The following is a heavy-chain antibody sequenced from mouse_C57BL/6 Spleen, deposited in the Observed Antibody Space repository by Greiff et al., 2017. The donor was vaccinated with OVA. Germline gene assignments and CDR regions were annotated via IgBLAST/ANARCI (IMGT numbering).Heavy chain of an antibody. V-gene: IGHV1-72*01. CDR1: AYPFPSYW. J-gene: IGHJ4*01. CDR2: IDPISVGT. CDR3: ARGRYDYGAMDY. Sequence: QVQLQQPGAALLKPGASVKLSCKASAYPFPSYWMPWVKQRPGRGLEWIGRIDPISVGTRYNEKFKSKATLPVDKPSSTAYMQLSSLTSEDSAVYYCARGRYDYGAMDYWGQGTAVTVSS.